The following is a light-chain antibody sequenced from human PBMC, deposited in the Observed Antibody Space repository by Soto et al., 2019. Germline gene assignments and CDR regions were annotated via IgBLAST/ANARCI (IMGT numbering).Light chain of an antibody. CDR1: RSNIGSNT. CDR3: ATWDARRSGHV. J-gene: IGLJ1*01. V-gene: IGLV1-44*01. Sequence: QSVLTQPPSASGTPGQRVTISCSGSRSNIGSNTVSWYQHLPGTAPKLLMYSNNKRPSGVPDRFSGSKSGTSASLAISGLQSEEEAEYYCATWDARRSGHVFGTGTKVTVL. CDR2: SNN.